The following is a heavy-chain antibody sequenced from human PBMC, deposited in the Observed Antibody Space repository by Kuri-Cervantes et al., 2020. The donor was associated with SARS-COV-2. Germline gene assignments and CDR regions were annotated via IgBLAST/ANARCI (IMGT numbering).Heavy chain of an antibody. J-gene: IGHJ3*02. V-gene: IGHV4-59*01. Sequence: GSLRLSCTVSGGSISTYYWSWIRQPPGKGLEYIGHVHYSGSTSYNPSLKSRVTISVDTSKNQFSLKLSSVTAADTAVYYCARTGTYYDILTGYNVDAFDIWGQGTMVTVSS. D-gene: IGHD3-9*01. CDR3: ARTGTYYDILTGYNVDAFDI. CDR2: VHYSGST. CDR1: GGSISTYY.